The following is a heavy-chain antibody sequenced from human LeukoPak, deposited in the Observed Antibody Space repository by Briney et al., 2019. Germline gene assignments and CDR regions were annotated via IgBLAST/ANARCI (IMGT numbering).Heavy chain of an antibody. V-gene: IGHV3-74*01. CDR2: INTDGTST. Sequence: GGSLRLSCAASGFTFSNYWMHWVRLALGKGLVWVSRINTDGTSTHYADSVKGRFTISRDNAMNTLYLQMNSLRAEDTAVYYCARVRRYYDTTGSDDAFDIWGQGTMVTVSS. D-gene: IGHD3-22*01. CDR1: GFTFSNYW. CDR3: ARVRRYYDTTGSDDAFDI. J-gene: IGHJ3*02.